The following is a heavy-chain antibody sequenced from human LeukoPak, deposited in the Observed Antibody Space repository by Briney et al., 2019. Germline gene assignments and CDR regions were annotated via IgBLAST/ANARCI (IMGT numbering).Heavy chain of an antibody. J-gene: IGHJ6*04. Sequence: GGSLRLSCAASGFTFSSYGMHWVRQAPSKGLEWVAVISYDGSNKYYADSVKGRFTISRDNSKNTLYLQMNSLRAEDTAVYYCAKVASAGDGYYYYGMDVWGKGTTVTVSS. V-gene: IGHV3-30*18. CDR2: ISYDGSNK. CDR1: GFTFSSYG. CDR3: AKVASAGDGYYYYGMDV. D-gene: IGHD2-15*01.